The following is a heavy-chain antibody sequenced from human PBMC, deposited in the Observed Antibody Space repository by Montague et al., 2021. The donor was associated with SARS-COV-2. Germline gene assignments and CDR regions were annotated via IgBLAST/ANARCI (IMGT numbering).Heavy chain of an antibody. V-gene: IGHV3-21*01. D-gene: IGHD6-19*01. Sequence: SLRLSCAASGFTFSSYSMNWVRQAPGKGLEWVSSISNSSSYIYYADSVKGRFTISRDNAKNSLYLQMNSLRAEDTAVYYCARVGGSGWYVDYWGQGTLVTVSS. CDR1: GFTFSSYS. CDR3: ARVGGSGWYVDY. J-gene: IGHJ4*02. CDR2: ISNSSSYI.